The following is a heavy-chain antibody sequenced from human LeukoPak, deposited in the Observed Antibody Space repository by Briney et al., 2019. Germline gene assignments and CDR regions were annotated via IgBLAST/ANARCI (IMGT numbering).Heavy chain of an antibody. Sequence: ASVKVSCKASGGTFSSYAISWVRQAPGQGLEWMGGIIPIFGTANYAQKFQGRVTITTDESTSTAYMELSSLRSEDTAVYYCARGARITMVRGVAPLYNYYYMDVWGKGTTVTVSS. CDR2: IIPIFGTA. V-gene: IGHV1-69*05. D-gene: IGHD3-10*01. J-gene: IGHJ6*03. CDR1: GGTFSSYA. CDR3: ARGARITMVRGVAPLYNYYYMDV.